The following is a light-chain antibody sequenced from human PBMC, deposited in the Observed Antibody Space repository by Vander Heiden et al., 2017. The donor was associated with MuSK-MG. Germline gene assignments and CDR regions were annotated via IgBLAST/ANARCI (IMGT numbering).Light chain of an antibody. CDR1: QSISTW. J-gene: IGKJ2*01. V-gene: IGKV1-5*03. CDR3: QQDNSSPNT. Sequence: DIKLTQSPSTLSAYLGDRVTITCRASQSISTWLAWYQQKPGKAPKVLIYRASSLQSGVPARFSGSGSGTEFTLSISSLQSDDFATYYCQQDNSSPNTFGQGTKLYIK. CDR2: RAS.